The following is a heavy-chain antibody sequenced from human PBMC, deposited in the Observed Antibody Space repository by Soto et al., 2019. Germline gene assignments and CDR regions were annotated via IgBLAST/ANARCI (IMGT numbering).Heavy chain of an antibody. CDR1: GYRFTTHY. CDR3: ARDGNFALLGYSLAFDF. V-gene: IGHV1-2*06. J-gene: IGHJ4*02. CDR2: MNLDTGGT. D-gene: IGHD5-18*01. Sequence: ASVKVSCKASGYRFTTHYIHWVRQAPGQGLEWMGRMNLDTGGTTYAQKFQGRVTMTRDTSINTAYMEVSSVKSDDTAMYYCARDGNFALLGYSLAFDFWGQGTLVTVSS.